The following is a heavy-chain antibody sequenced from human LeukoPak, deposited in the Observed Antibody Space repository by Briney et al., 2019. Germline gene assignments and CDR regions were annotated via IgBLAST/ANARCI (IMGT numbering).Heavy chain of an antibody. V-gene: IGHV1-8*01. CDR3: ARTHYYYYGMDV. J-gene: IGHJ6*02. CDR1: GYTFTSYD. CDR2: MNPNSGNA. Sequence: ASVKVSCKASGYTFTSYDINWVRQATGQGLEWMGWMNPNSGNAGYAQKFQGRVPMTRNTSISTAYMELSSLRSEDTAVYYCARTHYYYYGMDVWGQGTTVTVSS.